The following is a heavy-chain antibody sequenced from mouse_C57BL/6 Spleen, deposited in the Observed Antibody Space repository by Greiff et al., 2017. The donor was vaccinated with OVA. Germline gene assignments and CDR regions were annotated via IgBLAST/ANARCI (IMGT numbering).Heavy chain of an antibody. D-gene: IGHD1-1*01. CDR1: GYTFTSYW. Sequence: VQLQQPGAELVKPGASVKLSCKASGYTFTSYWMHWVKQRPGQGLEWIGMIHPNSGSTNYNEKFKSKATLTVDKSSSTAYMQLSSLTSEDSAVYYCAIYYYGSSPCYWGQGTTLTVSS. V-gene: IGHV1-64*01. CDR3: AIYYYGSSPCY. J-gene: IGHJ2*01. CDR2: IHPNSGST.